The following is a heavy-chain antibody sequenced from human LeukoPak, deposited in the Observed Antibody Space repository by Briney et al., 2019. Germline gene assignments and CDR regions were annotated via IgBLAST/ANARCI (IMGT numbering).Heavy chain of an antibody. CDR1: GGSFSGYY. CDR2: INHSGST. D-gene: IGHD4-23*01. Sequence: SETLSLTCAVYGGSFSGYYWSWIRQPPGKGLEWIGEINHSGSTNYNPSLKSRVTISVDTSKNQFSLKLSSVAAADTAVYYCARVTTTVVTLNAFDIWGQGTMVTVSS. V-gene: IGHV4-34*01. J-gene: IGHJ3*02. CDR3: ARVTTTVVTLNAFDI.